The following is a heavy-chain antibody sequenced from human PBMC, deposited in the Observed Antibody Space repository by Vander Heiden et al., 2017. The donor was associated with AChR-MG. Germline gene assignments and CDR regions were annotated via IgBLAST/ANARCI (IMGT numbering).Heavy chain of an antibody. CDR2: IYTSGST. Sequence: QVQLQESGPGLVKPSETLSLTCTVSGGSISSYYWSWIRQPAGKGLEWIGRIYTSGSTNYNPSLKSRVTMSVDTSKNQFSLKLSSVTAADTAVYYCARAWYSSSWYGYYYYYMDVWGKGTTVTVSS. D-gene: IGHD6-13*01. CDR3: ARAWYSSSWYGYYYYYMDV. J-gene: IGHJ6*03. V-gene: IGHV4-4*07. CDR1: GGSISSYY.